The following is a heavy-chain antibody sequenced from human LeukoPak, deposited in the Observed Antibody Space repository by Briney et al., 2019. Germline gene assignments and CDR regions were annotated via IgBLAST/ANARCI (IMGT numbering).Heavy chain of an antibody. CDR3: ARGRLGRYSYGRPHFDY. D-gene: IGHD5-18*01. V-gene: IGHV3-48*02. CDR2: IDSDTYGNTI. Sequence: PGGSLRLSRAASGFTLSSYSMNWVRQAPGKGLEWISYIDSDTYGNTIYYPHTVKGRFTISRDNAKNSLYLQMDSLRDEDTAVYYCARGRLGRYSYGRPHFDYWGQGTLVTVSS. J-gene: IGHJ4*02. CDR1: GFTLSSYS.